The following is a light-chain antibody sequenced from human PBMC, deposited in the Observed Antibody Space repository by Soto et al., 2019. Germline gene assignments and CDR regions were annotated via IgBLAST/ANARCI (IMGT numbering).Light chain of an antibody. CDR1: QRVSSN. CDR3: QQYNNRPPVT. J-gene: IGKJ5*01. Sequence: EVVMTQSPATLSVSPGERVTLSCRASQRVSSNLVWYQHRPGQAPRLLIYGASTRATGIPVRFSGSGSGTEFTLTIDSLQSEDFAIYFCQQYNNRPPVTFGQGTRLEIK. CDR2: GAS. V-gene: IGKV3-15*01.